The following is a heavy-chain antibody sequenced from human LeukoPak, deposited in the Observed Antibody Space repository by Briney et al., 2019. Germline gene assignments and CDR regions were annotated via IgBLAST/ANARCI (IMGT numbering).Heavy chain of an antibody. V-gene: IGHV3-30*18. CDR3: AKAVPGDYLTSLDY. CDR1: GFTFSSYG. J-gene: IGHJ4*02. Sequence: RAGGSLRLSCAASGFTFSSYGMHWVRQAPGKGLEWVAVISYDGSNKYYADSVKGRFTISRDNSKNTLYLQMNSLRAEDTAVYYCAKAVPGDYLTSLDYWGQGTLVTVSS. D-gene: IGHD4-17*01. CDR2: ISYDGSNK.